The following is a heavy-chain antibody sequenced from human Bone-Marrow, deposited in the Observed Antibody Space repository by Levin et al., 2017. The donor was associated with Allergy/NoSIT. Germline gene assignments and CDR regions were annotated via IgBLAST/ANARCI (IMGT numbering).Heavy chain of an antibody. Sequence: ETLSLTCAGSGFTFSSDVMSWVRQAPGKGLEWVSGISGSGGTTYYADSVKGRFTISRDNSKKTLYLQMNSLRAEDTAVYYCAKGSYCSAGTCYSRLGYWGQGTLVTVSS. CDR1: GFTFSSDV. D-gene: IGHD2-15*01. CDR3: AKGSYCSAGTCYSRLGY. J-gene: IGHJ4*02. CDR2: ISGSGGTT. V-gene: IGHV3-23*01.